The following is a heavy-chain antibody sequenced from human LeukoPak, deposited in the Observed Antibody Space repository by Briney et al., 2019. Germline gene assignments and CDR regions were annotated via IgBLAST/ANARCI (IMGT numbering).Heavy chain of an antibody. CDR1: GFTFSSYG. D-gene: IGHD3-22*01. J-gene: IGHJ4*02. V-gene: IGHV3-33*01. Sequence: GGSLRLSCAASGFTFSSYGMHWVRQAPGKGLEWVAVIWYDGGNKYYADSVKGRFTISRDNSKNTLYLQMNSLRAEDTAVYYCAREERITMIVVVTSFDYWGQGTLVTVSS. CDR2: IWYDGGNK. CDR3: AREERITMIVVVTSFDY.